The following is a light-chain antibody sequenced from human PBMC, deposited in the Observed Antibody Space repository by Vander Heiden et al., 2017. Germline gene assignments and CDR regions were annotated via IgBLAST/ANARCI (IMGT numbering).Light chain of an antibody. Sequence: QTALTHPASVSGSPGQSITISCTRTSSDVGGYNYVSWYQQHPGKVPKLIIFEVNNRPAGVSTRFSGFKSGNTASLTISGLQAEDEADYYCCSRAGSLTYVFGTGTQVTVL. CDR1: SSDVGGYNY. J-gene: IGLJ1*01. V-gene: IGLV2-14*01. CDR2: EVN. CDR3: CSRAGSLTYV.